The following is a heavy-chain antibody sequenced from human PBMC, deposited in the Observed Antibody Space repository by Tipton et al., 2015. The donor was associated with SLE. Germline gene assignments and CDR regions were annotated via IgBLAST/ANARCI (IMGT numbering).Heavy chain of an antibody. J-gene: IGHJ4*02. D-gene: IGHD6-13*01. CDR2: VSYGGGT. CDR1: GGSISSNY. Sequence: TLSLTCSVSGGSISSNYWIWIRQPPGKGLEWIGYVSYGGGTNYNPSLKSRVTMSVDTAKNQFSLKVTSVTAADTAVYFCARRHYSSPFDYWGQGTLVTVSS. CDR3: ARRHYSSPFDY. V-gene: IGHV4-59*08.